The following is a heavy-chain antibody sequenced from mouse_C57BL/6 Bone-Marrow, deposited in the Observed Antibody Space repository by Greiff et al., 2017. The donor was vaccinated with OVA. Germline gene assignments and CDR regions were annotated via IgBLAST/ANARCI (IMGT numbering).Heavy chain of an antibody. CDR3: ARGYYDYDGY. D-gene: IGHD2-4*01. Sequence: VQLQQSGPELLKPGASVKISCKASGYTFTDYYMNWVKQSHGKSLAWIGDINPNNGGTSYNQKFKGKATLTVDKSSSTAYMELRSLTSEDSAVYYCARGYYDYDGYWGQGTTLTVSS. J-gene: IGHJ2*01. CDR1: GYTFTDYY. CDR2: INPNNGGT. V-gene: IGHV1-26*01.